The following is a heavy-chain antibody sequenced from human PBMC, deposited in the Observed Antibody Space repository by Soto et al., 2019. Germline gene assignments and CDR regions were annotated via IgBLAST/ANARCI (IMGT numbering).Heavy chain of an antibody. CDR1: GFIFNNYA. D-gene: IGHD3-22*01. V-gene: IGHV3-23*01. CDR2: ITVYGATT. Sequence: EAQLLESGGGLVQPGGSLRLSCSASGFIFNNYAMSWVRQAPGKGLEWVSGITVYGATTYYAESVKGRFTISSDNSKTTLSRQMSTLTAEDTAVSYCARHPLLYDSDCSSNWFGPWRQGTLVTVSS. CDR3: ARHPLLYDSDCSSNWFGP. J-gene: IGHJ5*02.